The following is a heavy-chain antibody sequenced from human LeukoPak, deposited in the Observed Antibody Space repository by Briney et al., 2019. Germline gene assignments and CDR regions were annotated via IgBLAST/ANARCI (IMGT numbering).Heavy chain of an antibody. D-gene: IGHD6-19*01. CDR2: IRASGDT. V-gene: IGHV3-13*01. Sequence: GGSLRLSCAASGFTFSRYDRHWVRQAAGKGLEWVSGIRASGDTYYPGSVKGRFTVSRENAKNSLYLQTNSLRAGDTAVYYCARSVAGFDYWGQGTLVTVSS. CDR1: GFTFSRYD. CDR3: ARSVAGFDY. J-gene: IGHJ4*02.